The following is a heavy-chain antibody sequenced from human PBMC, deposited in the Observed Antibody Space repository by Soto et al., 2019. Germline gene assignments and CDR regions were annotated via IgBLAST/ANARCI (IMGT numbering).Heavy chain of an antibody. CDR1: GFTFSSYA. D-gene: IGHD3-22*01. CDR2: ISGSGGST. V-gene: IGHV3-23*01. CDR3: AKRGSSGYYCLDY. Sequence: WSLRLSCAASGFTFSSYAMSWVRQAPGKGLEWVSAISGSGGSTYYADSVKGRFTISRDNSKNTLYLQMNSLRAEDTAVYYCAKRGSSGYYCLDYWGQGTLVTVSS. J-gene: IGHJ4*02.